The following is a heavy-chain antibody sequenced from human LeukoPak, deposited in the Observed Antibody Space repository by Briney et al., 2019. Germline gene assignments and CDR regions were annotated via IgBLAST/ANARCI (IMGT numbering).Heavy chain of an antibody. Sequence: ASVKVSCKASGGTFSSHAISWVRQAPGQGLEWVGGIIPIFGTANYAQKFQGRVTITADESTSTAYMELSSLRSEDTAVYYCASKRGITMVRGAYYYYGMDVWGQGTTVTVSS. CDR3: ASKRGITMVRGAYYYYGMDV. V-gene: IGHV1-69*13. CDR1: GGTFSSHA. D-gene: IGHD3-10*01. J-gene: IGHJ6*02. CDR2: IIPIFGTA.